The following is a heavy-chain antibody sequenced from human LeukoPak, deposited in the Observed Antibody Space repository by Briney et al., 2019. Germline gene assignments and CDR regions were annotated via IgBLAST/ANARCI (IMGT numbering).Heavy chain of an antibody. J-gene: IGHJ4*02. CDR3: AGEGYYDSSGNDDLFFDY. CDR2: TYYRSKWNN. D-gene: IGHD3-22*01. CDR1: GDSVSSNSAA. V-gene: IGHV6-1*01. Sequence: SQTLTLTCAISGDSVSSNSAAWNWIRQSPSRGLEWLGRTYYRSKWNNGYAVSVKSRITINPDTSKNQFSLQLNSVTPEDTAIYYCAGEGYYDSSGNDDLFFDYWGQGTLVTVSS.